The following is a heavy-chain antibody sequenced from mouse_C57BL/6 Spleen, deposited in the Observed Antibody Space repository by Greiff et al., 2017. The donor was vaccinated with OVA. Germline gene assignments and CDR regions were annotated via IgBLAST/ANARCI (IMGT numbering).Heavy chain of an antibody. CDR1: GFNIKDDY. V-gene: IGHV14-4*01. CDR2: IDPENGDT. Sequence: EVQLQQSGAELVRPGASVKLSCTASGFNIKDDYMHWVKQRPEQGLEWIGWIDPENGDTEYASKFQGKATITADTSSNTAYLQLSSLTSEDTAVYYGTLDSSGHFDYWGQGTTLTVSS. J-gene: IGHJ2*01. CDR3: TLDSSGHFDY. D-gene: IGHD3-2*02.